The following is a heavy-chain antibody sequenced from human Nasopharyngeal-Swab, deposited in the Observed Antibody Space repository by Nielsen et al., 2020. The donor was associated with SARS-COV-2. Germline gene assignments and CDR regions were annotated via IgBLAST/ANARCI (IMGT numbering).Heavy chain of an antibody. CDR2: IIPIFGTA. Sequence: SVKVSCKASGGTFSSYAISWVRQAPGQGLEWMGGIIPIFGTANYAQKFQGRVTITADESTSTAYMELSSLRSEDTAVYYCVYGSGSYYNLYYWGQGTLVTISS. J-gene: IGHJ4*02. CDR1: GGTFSSYA. D-gene: IGHD3-10*01. V-gene: IGHV1-69*13. CDR3: VYGSGSYYNLYY.